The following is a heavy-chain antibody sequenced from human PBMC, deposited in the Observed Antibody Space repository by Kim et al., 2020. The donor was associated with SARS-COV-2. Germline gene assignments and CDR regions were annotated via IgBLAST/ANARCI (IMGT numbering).Heavy chain of an antibody. Sequence: DGSEKYYVDSVKGRFTITRDNAKNSLYLQMNPLRAEDTAVYYCARDSGSGYWGQGTLVTVSS. CDR3: ARDSGSGY. D-gene: IGHD3-10*01. CDR2: DGSEK. V-gene: IGHV3-7*01. J-gene: IGHJ4*02.